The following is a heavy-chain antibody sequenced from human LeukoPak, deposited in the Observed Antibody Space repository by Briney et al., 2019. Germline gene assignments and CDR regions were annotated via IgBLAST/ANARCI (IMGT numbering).Heavy chain of an antibody. D-gene: IGHD2-15*01. CDR1: GGTFSSYA. CDR3: ARAKDIVVVVAASWFDP. J-gene: IGHJ5*02. Sequence: GASVKVSCKASGGTFSSYAISWVRQAPGQGLEWMGGIIPIFGTANYAQKFQGRVTITADESTSTAYMELSSLRSEDTAVYYCARAKDIVVVVAASWFDPWGQGTLVTVSS. CDR2: IIPIFGTA. V-gene: IGHV1-69*13.